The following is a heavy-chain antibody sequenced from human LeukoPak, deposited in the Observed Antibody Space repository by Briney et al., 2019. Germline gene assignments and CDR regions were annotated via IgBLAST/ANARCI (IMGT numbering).Heavy chain of an antibody. D-gene: IGHD4-17*01. Sequence: PGRSLRLSCAASGFTFSNYGMHWVRQAPGKGLEWVAVIWHDGTNKYYADSVKGRFTISRDNSKNTLYLQMNSLRAEDTAVYYCARTMAGSTVTTLFSYFDYWGQGTLVTVSS. CDR2: IWHDGTNK. J-gene: IGHJ4*02. CDR3: ARTMAGSTVTTLFSYFDY. V-gene: IGHV3-33*01. CDR1: GFTFSNYG.